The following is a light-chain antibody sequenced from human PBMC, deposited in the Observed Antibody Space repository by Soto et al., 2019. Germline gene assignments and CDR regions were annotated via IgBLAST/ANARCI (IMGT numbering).Light chain of an antibody. Sequence: EIVLTQSPGTLSLSPGERATLSCRASQSVSSSYLAWYQQKPGQAPRLRIYGASIRATGIPDRFSGSGSGTEFTLTISGLEAEDCAVYYCQQYGSSLMYTFGQGTKLEIK. V-gene: IGKV3-20*01. CDR3: QQYGSSLMYT. CDR1: QSVSSSY. J-gene: IGKJ2*01. CDR2: GAS.